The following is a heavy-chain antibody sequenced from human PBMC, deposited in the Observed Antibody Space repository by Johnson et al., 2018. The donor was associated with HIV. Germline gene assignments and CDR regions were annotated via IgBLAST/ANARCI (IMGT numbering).Heavy chain of an antibody. CDR1: GFTFSNNG. J-gene: IGHJ3*02. Sequence: QVQLVESGGGVVQPGRSLRLSCAASGFTFSNNGMHWVRQAPGKGLEWVAVLCFDGHNKHYSDSVKGRFTISRDNSNNILYLQMNSLRVEDTAVYYCAKVAVATAAGGVALDIWGPGTMVTVS. D-gene: IGHD6-13*01. CDR2: LCFDGHNK. CDR3: AKVAVATAAGGVALDI. V-gene: IGHV3-33*06.